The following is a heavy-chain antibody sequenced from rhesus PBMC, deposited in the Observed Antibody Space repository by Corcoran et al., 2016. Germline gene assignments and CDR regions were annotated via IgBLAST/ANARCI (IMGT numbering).Heavy chain of an antibody. V-gene: IGHV4S18*01. Sequence: QVQLPESGPGLVKPSETLSLTCAVSGGSLSSLNWWSWIRQPPGKGLEGIGGLKNGSRSTNYNPSHKSRVTISKDTSKNQFALKLSSVTAADTAVYYCARREAAAFFDNWGQGVLVTVSS. J-gene: IGHJ4*01. CDR2: LKNGSRST. CDR1: GGSLSSLNW. CDR3: ARREAAAFFDN. D-gene: IGHD6-25*01.